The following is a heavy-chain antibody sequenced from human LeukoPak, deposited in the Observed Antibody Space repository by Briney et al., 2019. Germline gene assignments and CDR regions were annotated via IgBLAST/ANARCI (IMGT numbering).Heavy chain of an antibody. CDR1: GFTFTNYW. J-gene: IGHJ6*03. V-gene: IGHV3-7*01. CDR2: INQDGSEK. CDR3: AREGYNSGYYYYMDV. Sequence: PGGSLRLSCAASGFTFTNYWMSWVRQAPGKGLEWVANINQDGSEKYYVDSVEGRFTISRDNAKNSLSVQMKSLRAEDTAVYFCAREGYNSGYYYYMDVWGKGTTVTVSS. D-gene: IGHD1-20*01.